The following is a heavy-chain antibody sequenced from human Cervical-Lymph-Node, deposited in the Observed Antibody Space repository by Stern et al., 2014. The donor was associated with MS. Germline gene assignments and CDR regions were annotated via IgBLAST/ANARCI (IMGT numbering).Heavy chain of an antibody. V-gene: IGHV1-69*01. CDR3: ARERDNSYAFDS. D-gene: IGHD3-16*01. CDR2: ISPMFGRA. Sequence: QVQLVESGAELRKPGSSVRVSCKASGGIFSTSVISWLRQAPGQGLEWMGGISPMFGRANSEQPFQGGGPLTTEEPTSTIYMGPTSLRSEDTAVYYCARERDNSYAFDSWGQGTLVTVSS. CDR1: GGIFSTSV. J-gene: IGHJ4*02.